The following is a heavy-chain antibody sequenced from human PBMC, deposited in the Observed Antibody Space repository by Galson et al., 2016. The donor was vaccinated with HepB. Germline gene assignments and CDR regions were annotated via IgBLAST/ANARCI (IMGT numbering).Heavy chain of an antibody. CDR1: GFTFSSYA. J-gene: IGHJ4*02. D-gene: IGHD3-9*01. V-gene: IGHV3-23*01. CDR2: SGSGGPT. Sequence: SLRLSCAASGFTFSSYAMSWVRQAPGKGLEWVSSSGSGGPTYYADSVKGRFTISRDNSKNTLFLQMHSLRADDTAVYYCAKSCLEYDILTGYYRRGADYWGQGTLVTVSS. CDR3: AKSCLEYDILTGYYRRGADY.